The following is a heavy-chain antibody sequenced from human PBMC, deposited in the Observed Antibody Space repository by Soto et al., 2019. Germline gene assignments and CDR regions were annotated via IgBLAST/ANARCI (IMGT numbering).Heavy chain of an antibody. J-gene: IGHJ6*02. D-gene: IGHD3-22*01. CDR1: GYMFISYG. Sequence: ASVKFSCKASGYMFISYGINWVRQAPGQGLEWMGWISVYNGNTKYAQNLQGRVTMTTDTSTSTAYMELRSLRSDDTAVYYCARDGASYYYDSSGYPPYYYYGMDVWGQGTTVTVSS. CDR3: ARDGASYYYDSSGYPPYYYYGMDV. V-gene: IGHV1-18*01. CDR2: ISVYNGNT.